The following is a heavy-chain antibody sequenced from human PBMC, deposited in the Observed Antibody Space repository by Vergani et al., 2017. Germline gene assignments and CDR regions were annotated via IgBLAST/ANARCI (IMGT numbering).Heavy chain of an antibody. CDR2: IIPIFGTA. CDR3: ARDNGYSGSYGALFDY. Sequence: QVQLVQSGAEVKKPGSSVKVSCKASGGTFSSYAISWVRQAPGQGLEWMGGIIPIFGTANYAQKFKGRVTITADESTSTAYMELSSLRSEDTAVYYCARDNGYSGSYGALFDYWGQGTLVTVSS. J-gene: IGHJ4*02. CDR1: GGTFSSYA. D-gene: IGHD1-26*01. V-gene: IGHV1-69*01.